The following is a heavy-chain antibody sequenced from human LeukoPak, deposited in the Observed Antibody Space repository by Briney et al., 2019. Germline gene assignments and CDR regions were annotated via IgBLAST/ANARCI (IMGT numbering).Heavy chain of an antibody. Sequence: EASVKVSCKASGGTLSNYVISWVRQAPGQGLEWMGRIIPIFGTANYAQKFQGRVTITADESTTTAYMDLSSLRSEDTAVYYCASRSIVGATENYFDYWGQGTLVTVSS. V-gene: IGHV1-69*13. D-gene: IGHD1-26*01. CDR1: GGTLSNYV. J-gene: IGHJ4*02. CDR2: IIPIFGTA. CDR3: ASRSIVGATENYFDY.